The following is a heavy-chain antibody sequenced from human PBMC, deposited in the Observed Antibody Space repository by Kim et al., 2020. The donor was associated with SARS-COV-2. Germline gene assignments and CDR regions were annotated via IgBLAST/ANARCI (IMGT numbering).Heavy chain of an antibody. J-gene: IGHJ6*02. V-gene: IGHV4-30-4*01. CDR2: IYYSVNT. Sequence: SETLSLTCTVSGGSISSGDYYWSWIRQPPGKGLEWLGYIYYSVNTYYNPSLKSRITISVDTSKNQFSLNLRSVTAADTAVYYCAREGYLARGVIGHYGLDVLGQGTAVTVSS. D-gene: IGHD3-10*01. CDR1: GGSISSGDYY. CDR3: AREGYLARGVIGHYGLDV.